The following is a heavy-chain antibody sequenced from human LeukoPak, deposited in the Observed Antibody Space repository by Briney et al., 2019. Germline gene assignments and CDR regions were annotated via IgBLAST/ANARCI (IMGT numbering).Heavy chain of an antibody. Sequence: GGSLRLSCAASGFTFSSYSMNWVRQAPGKGLEWVSSISSSSSYIYYADSVKGRFTIPRDNAKNSLYLQMNSLRAEDTAVYYCARDAKAGTTGVWFDPWGQGTLVTVSS. J-gene: IGHJ5*02. V-gene: IGHV3-21*01. CDR2: ISSSSSYI. CDR1: GFTFSSYS. D-gene: IGHD1-7*01. CDR3: ARDAKAGTTGVWFDP.